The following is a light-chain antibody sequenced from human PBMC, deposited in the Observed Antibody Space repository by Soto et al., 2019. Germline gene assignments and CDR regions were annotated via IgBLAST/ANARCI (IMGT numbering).Light chain of an antibody. CDR2: GAS. CDR1: QSVTST. J-gene: IGKJ4*01. Sequence: EIVMTQSPATLSVSPGERAALSCRASQSVTSTLAWYQQKPGQAPRLLIYGASTRATGIPARFSGSESGTDFTLTISSLQSGDFAVYYCQQYNNWPLTFGGGTKVEIK. V-gene: IGKV3-15*01. CDR3: QQYNNWPLT.